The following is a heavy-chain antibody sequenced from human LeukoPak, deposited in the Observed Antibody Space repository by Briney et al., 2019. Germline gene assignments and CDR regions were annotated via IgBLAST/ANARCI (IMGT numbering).Heavy chain of an antibody. D-gene: IGHD2-2*01. J-gene: IGHJ4*02. CDR2: ISGSGGST. CDR3: AKVGAIVVVPAARGGAYYFDY. V-gene: IGHV3-23*01. CDR1: GFTLSSYA. Sequence: GGSLRLSCAASGFTLSSYAMSWVRQAPGKGLEWVSAISGSGGSTYYADSVKGRFTISRDNPKNTLYLQMNSLRAEDTAVYYCAKVGAIVVVPAARGGAYYFDYWGQGTLDTVSS.